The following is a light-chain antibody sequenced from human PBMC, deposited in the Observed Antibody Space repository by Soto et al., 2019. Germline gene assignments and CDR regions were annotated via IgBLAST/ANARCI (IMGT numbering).Light chain of an antibody. Sequence: EVVLTQSPGTLSLSPGERATLSCRASQSVSNTYVAWYQHIPGQAPRLLIYAISRRATGIPDRFSGSGSGTDFTLTISRLEPEDFAVYYCQQYGSSPLTFGGGTRWIS. CDR1: QSVSNTY. J-gene: IGKJ4*01. CDR3: QQYGSSPLT. V-gene: IGKV3-20*01. CDR2: AIS.